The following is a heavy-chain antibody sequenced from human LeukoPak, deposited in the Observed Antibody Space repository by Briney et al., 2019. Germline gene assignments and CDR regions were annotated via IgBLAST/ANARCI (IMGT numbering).Heavy chain of an antibody. CDR1: GFTFRTSG. CDR2: IQYHGRDK. Sequence: GGSLRLSCAASGFTFRTSGMHWVRQAPGKGLEWVAFIQYHGRDKYYADSVKGRFTISRDNSKHTLYMEVNSLRAEDTAVYYCAREGGRTVAGTFDNWGQGTLVTVSS. V-gene: IGHV3-30*02. J-gene: IGHJ4*02. D-gene: IGHD6-19*01. CDR3: AREGGRTVAGTFDN.